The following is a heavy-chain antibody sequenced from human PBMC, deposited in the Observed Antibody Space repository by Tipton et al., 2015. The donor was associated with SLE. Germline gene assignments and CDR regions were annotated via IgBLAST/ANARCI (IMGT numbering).Heavy chain of an antibody. CDR3: AFSSGYYHFDY. J-gene: IGHJ4*02. CDR1: GYTFTSYD. D-gene: IGHD3-22*01. Sequence: QSGPEVKKPGASVKVSCKASGYTFTSYDINCVRQATGQGLEWMGWMNPNSGNTGYAQKFQGRVTMTRNTSISTAYMELSSLRSEDPAVYYCAFSSGYYHFDYWGQGTLVTVSP. V-gene: IGHV1-8*01. CDR2: MNPNSGNT.